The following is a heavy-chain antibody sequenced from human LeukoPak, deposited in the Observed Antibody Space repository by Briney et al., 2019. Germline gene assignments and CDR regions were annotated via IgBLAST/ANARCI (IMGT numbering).Heavy chain of an antibody. J-gene: IGHJ6*02. CDR2: IYYSGST. D-gene: IGHD7-27*01. CDR1: GGSISSYY. Sequence: SETLSLTCTVSGGSISSYYWSWIRQPPGKGLEWIGYIYYSGSTNYNPSLKSRVTISVDTSKNQFSLKLSPVTAADTAVYYCASFWGLSPDQYYYYGMDVWGQGTTVTVSS. CDR3: ASFWGLSPDQYYYYGMDV. V-gene: IGHV4-59*12.